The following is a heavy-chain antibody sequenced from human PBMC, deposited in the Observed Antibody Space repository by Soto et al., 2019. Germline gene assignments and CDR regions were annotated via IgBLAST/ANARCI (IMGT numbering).Heavy chain of an antibody. V-gene: IGHV1-18*01. Sequence: QVQLVQSGAEVRKPGASVTVSCKASGYTFNRYAISWLRQAPGQGPGWMGWFTGDTLEASYARKFRGRVTLTRNTSTSTVYMELRSLRDDDTAVYYCARDRPTDHWGQGTLVTVSS. CDR2: FTGDTLEA. CDR3: ARDRPTDH. CDR1: GYTFNRYA. J-gene: IGHJ5*02.